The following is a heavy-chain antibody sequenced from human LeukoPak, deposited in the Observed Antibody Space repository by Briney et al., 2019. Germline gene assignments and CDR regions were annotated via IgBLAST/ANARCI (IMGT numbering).Heavy chain of an antibody. J-gene: IGHJ4*02. CDR3: ARDKQWELDYFDY. CDR1: GGSIRSYY. Sequence: SETLSLTCTVSGGSIRSYYWSWIRQPAGKGLEWIGRIYTSGSTNYNPSLKSRITMSVDTSKNQFSLKLSSVTAADTAVYYCARDKQWELDYFDYWGQGTLVTVS. CDR2: IYTSGST. D-gene: IGHD1-26*01. V-gene: IGHV4-4*07.